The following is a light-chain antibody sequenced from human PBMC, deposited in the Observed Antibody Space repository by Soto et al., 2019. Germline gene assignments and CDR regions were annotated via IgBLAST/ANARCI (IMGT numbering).Light chain of an antibody. Sequence: EIVLTQSPGTVALSPGETATLSCRASQSVSSNYVAWFHQKPGQAPRLLIYGASSRATGVPDRFSASGSGTDFTLTISRLEPEDFAVYFCQLYGSSRWTFGQGTKVDIK. CDR2: GAS. V-gene: IGKV3-20*01. J-gene: IGKJ1*01. CDR3: QLYGSSRWT. CDR1: QSVSSNY.